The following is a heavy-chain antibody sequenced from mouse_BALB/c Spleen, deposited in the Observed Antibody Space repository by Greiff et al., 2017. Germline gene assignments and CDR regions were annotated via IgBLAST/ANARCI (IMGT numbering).Heavy chain of an antibody. D-gene: IGHD4-1*01. J-gene: IGHJ2*01. V-gene: IGHV5-9-4*01. CDR1: GFTFSSYA. Sequence: EVMLVESGGGLVKPGGSLKLSCAASGFTFSSYAMSWVRQSPEKRLEWVAEISSGGSYTYYPDTVTGRFTISRDNAKNTLYLEMSSLRSEDTAMYYCARGNWALDYWGQGTTLTVSS. CDR3: ARGNWALDY. CDR2: ISSGGSYT.